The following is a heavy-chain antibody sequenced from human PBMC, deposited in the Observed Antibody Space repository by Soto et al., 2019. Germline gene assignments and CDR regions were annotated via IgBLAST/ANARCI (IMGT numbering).Heavy chain of an antibody. CDR3: AKADISTGYVIDN. CDR1: GFTFSSYA. J-gene: IGHJ4*02. CDR2: ISYDGSNK. D-gene: IGHD3-9*01. Sequence: PGGSLRLSCAASGFTFSSYAMHWVRQAPGKGLEWVAVISYDGSNKYYADSVKGRLTISRDNSKNTLYLQINSLRAEDTAVYYCAKADISTGYVIDNWGQGTLVTVSS. V-gene: IGHV3-30-3*01.